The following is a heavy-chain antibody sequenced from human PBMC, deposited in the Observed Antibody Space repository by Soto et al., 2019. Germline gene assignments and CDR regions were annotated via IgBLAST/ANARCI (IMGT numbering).Heavy chain of an antibody. CDR3: ARSHDYDTYDDVFDI. D-gene: IGHD4-17*01. V-gene: IGHV2-5*02. CDR2: IFWDDDK. CDR1: GFSLSTSGVG. Sequence: SGPTLVNPTQTLTLTCTFSGFSLSTSGVGVGWIRQPPGKALEWLGIIFWDDDKRYRPSLKRRVSITKDTSKNQLVLTMANMDPVDTGTYYFARSHDYDTYDDVFDIWGQGTMVTVS. J-gene: IGHJ3*02.